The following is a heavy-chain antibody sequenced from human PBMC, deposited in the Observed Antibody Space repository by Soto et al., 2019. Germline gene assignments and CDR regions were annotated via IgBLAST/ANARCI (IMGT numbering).Heavy chain of an antibody. CDR2: INAGNGNT. CDR1: GYIFTKNA. Sequence: QVQLVQSGAEVKKPGASVKVSCKTSGYIFTKNAIHWVRQAPGYGLEWMAWINAGNGNTIYSQKFQGRVTITRDTSASTAYMELGSLRSEDTAVYYCARVAEDSSGYLDYWGQGTLVTVSS. D-gene: IGHD3-22*01. V-gene: IGHV1-3*01. J-gene: IGHJ4*02. CDR3: ARVAEDSSGYLDY.